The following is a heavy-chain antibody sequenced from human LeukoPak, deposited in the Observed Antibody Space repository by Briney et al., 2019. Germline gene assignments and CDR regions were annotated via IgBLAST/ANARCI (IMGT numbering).Heavy chain of an antibody. CDR1: GGSISSYY. V-gene: IGHV4-59*01. J-gene: IGHJ4*02. Sequence: SETLSLTCTVSGGSISSYYWSWIRQPPGKGLEWIGYIYYSGSTNYNPSLKSRVTISVDTSKNQFSLKLSSVTAADTAVYYCARDGDGTQSFDYWGQGTLVTVSS. CDR3: ARDGDGTQSFDY. CDR2: IYYSGST. D-gene: IGHD1-1*01.